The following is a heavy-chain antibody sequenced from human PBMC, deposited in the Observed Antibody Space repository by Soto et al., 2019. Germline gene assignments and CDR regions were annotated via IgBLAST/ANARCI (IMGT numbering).Heavy chain of an antibody. Sequence: SETLYLTCAVHGGSFRGYYCSWIRQPPGKGLEWIGEINHSGSTTYNPTLKRRVTISVDTSKNQFSLKLSFVTAADTAVYYCARGSRGGYQLLRRLVAFDIWGQGTMVSVSS. V-gene: IGHV4-34*01. CDR2: INHSGST. D-gene: IGHD2-2*01. J-gene: IGHJ3*02. CDR1: GGSFRGYY. CDR3: ARGSRGGYQLLRRLVAFDI.